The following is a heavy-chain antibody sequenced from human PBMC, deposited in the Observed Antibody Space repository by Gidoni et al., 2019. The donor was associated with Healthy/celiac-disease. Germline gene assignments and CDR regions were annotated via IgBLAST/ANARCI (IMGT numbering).Heavy chain of an antibody. CDR2: INPSGST. CDR3: ARGYDYVWGSYRFRFDP. V-gene: IGHV4-34*01. CDR1: GGSFSGYY. D-gene: IGHD3-16*02. Sequence: QVQLQQWGAGLLKPSETLSLTCAVYGGSFSGYYWSWIRQPPGKGLAGIGEINPSGSTNYNPSLKSRVTISVDTSKNQFSLKLSSVTAADTAVYYCARGYDYVWGSYRFRFDPWGQGTLVTVSS. J-gene: IGHJ5*02.